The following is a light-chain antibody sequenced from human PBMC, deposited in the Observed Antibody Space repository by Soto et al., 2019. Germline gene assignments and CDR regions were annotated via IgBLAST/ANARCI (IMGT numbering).Light chain of an antibody. Sequence: QSVLTXPPSVSGAPGQRVTISCTGSSSNIGAGYDVHWYQQLPGTAPKLLIYGNSNRPSGVPDRFSGSKSGTSASLAITGLQAEDEADYYCRSYDSSLSGYVFGTGTKVTVL. CDR2: GNS. V-gene: IGLV1-40*01. J-gene: IGLJ1*01. CDR3: RSYDSSLSGYV. CDR1: SSNIGAGYD.